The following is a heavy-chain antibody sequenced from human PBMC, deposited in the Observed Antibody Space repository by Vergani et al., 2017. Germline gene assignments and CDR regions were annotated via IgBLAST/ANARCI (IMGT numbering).Heavy chain of an antibody. J-gene: IGHJ3*02. CDR2: IKQEGSAK. Sequence: EVQLVESGGGLVQPGGSLRLSCAASGFTFSSYCMSWVRQAPGKGLEWVANIKQEGSAKDYVDSVQGRFTISRDNTKNSLYLQMNSLRAEDTAVYYCARNGYRAHDAFDIWGQGTMVTVSS. CDR1: GFTFSSYC. V-gene: IGHV3-7*01. CDR3: ARNGYRAHDAFDI. D-gene: IGHD5-18*01.